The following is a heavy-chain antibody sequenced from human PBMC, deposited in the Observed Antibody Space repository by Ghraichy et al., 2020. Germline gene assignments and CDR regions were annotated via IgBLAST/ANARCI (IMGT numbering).Heavy chain of an antibody. J-gene: IGHJ4*02. CDR1: GFTFSNYA. CDR3: VKTLGSSWRFDY. CDR2: ISHSGGTA. V-gene: IGHV3-23*01. Sequence: GGSLRLSCIGSGFTFSNYAMSWVRQAPGKGLEWVSVISHSGGTAYHADSVKGRFTISRDNSKNTVFLQMNSLRAEDTAIYYCVKTLGSSWRFDYWGRGTLVTVS. D-gene: IGHD6-13*01.